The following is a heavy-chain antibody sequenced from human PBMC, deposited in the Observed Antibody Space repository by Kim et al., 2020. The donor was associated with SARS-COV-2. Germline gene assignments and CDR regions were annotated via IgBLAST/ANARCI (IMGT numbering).Heavy chain of an antibody. J-gene: IGHJ3*02. V-gene: IGHV1-58*01. CDR1: GFTFTSSA. CDR2: IVVGSGNT. Sequence: SVKVSCKASGFTFTSSAVQWVRQARGQRLEWIGWIVVGSGNTNYAQKFQERVTITRDMSTSTAYMELSSLRSEDTAVYYCAAAVDIVLMVYAMTFDIWGQGTMVTVSS. CDR3: AAAVDIVLMVYAMTFDI. D-gene: IGHD2-8*01.